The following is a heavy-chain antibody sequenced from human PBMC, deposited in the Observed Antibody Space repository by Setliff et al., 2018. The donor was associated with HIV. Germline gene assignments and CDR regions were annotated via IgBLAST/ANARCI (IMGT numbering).Heavy chain of an antibody. V-gene: IGHV3-21*01. CDR2: ISSSSRYI. CDR3: AREMAATAHPDDPYFQH. J-gene: IGHJ1*01. D-gene: IGHD6-13*01. CDR1: GFTFSSYS. Sequence: GGSLRLSCAASGFTFSSYSMNWVRQALGKGLEWVSCISSSSRYIYYADSVKGRFTISRDNAKNSLYLQMSSLRAEDTAVYYCAREMAATAHPDDPYFQHWGQGTLVTVSS.